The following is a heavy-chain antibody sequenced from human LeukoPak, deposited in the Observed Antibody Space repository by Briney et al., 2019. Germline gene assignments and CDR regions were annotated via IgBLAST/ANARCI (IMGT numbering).Heavy chain of an antibody. CDR3: AREGSWYKRLDY. CDR1: GGSFSGYY. J-gene: IGHJ4*02. D-gene: IGHD6-13*01. Sequence: SETLSLTCAVYGGSFSGYYWSWIRQPPGKGLEWIGEINHSGSTNYNPSLKSRVIISVDTSKNQFSLKLSSVTAADTAVYYCAREGSWYKRLDYWGQGTLVTVSS. CDR2: INHSGST. V-gene: IGHV4-34*01.